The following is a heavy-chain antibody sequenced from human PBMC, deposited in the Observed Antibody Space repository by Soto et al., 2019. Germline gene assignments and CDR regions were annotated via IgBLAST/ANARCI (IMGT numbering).Heavy chain of an antibody. J-gene: IGHJ4*02. CDR3: AREITYYYDSSGYYDY. CDR1: GFTFSSYA. Sequence: QVQLVESGGGVVQPGRSLRLSCAASGFTFSSYAMHWVRQAPGKGLEWVAVISSDGSNKYYADAVKGRFTISRDNSKNTLYLQMNSLRAEDTAVYYCAREITYYYDSSGYYDYWGQGTLVTVSS. V-gene: IGHV3-30-3*01. D-gene: IGHD3-22*01. CDR2: ISSDGSNK.